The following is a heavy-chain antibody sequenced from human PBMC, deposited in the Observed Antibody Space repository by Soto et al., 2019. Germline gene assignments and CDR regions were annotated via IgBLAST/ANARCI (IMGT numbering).Heavy chain of an antibody. CDR1: GGSISSYD. V-gene: IGHV4-59*01. Sequence: SETLSLTCTVSGGSISSYDWSWIRQPPGKGLEWIGYIYYSGSTNYNPSLKSRVTISVDTSKNQFSLKLSSVTAADTAVYYCASTAHSSGWYSGGFDYWGQGTLVTVSS. J-gene: IGHJ4*02. D-gene: IGHD6-19*01. CDR2: IYYSGST. CDR3: ASTAHSSGWYSGGFDY.